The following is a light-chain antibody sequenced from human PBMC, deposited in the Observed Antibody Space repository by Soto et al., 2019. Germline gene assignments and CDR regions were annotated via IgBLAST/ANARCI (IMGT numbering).Light chain of an antibody. CDR2: GAS. J-gene: IGKJ5*01. CDR3: QQYNNWPPIT. V-gene: IGKV3-15*01. Sequence: ESVLTQSPGTLSLSPGQRATLSCRASQSVSSYLAWYQQKPGQAPRLLIYGASTRANGIPARFSGSGSGTEFTLTISSLQSEDFAVYYCQQYNNWPPITFGQGTRLEIK. CDR1: QSVSSY.